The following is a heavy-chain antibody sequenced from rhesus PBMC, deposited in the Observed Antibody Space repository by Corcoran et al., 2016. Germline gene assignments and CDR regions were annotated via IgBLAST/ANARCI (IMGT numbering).Heavy chain of an antibody. CDR3: AKDGWGDFGRFDV. Sequence: EVQLVQSRAELKSPGESLKISCEPSGYSFTRYWISWCGQMAGKGREWMGAIGPSDSDTRYSPSIQGQVTISADKSISTAYLQWSSLKASDTATYYCAKDGWGDFGRFDVWGPGVLVTVSS. J-gene: IGHJ5-1*01. CDR2: IGPSDSDT. D-gene: IGHD3-34*01. CDR1: GYSFTRYW. V-gene: IGHV5-20*02.